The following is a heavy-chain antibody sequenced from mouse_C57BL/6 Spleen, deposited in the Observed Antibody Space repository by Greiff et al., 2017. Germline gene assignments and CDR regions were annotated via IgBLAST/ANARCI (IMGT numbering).Heavy chain of an antibody. D-gene: IGHD2-2*01. CDR1: GFTFSSYG. J-gene: IGHJ1*03. CDR2: ISSGGSYT. CDR3: ARQGGCDVGWCFDV. Sequence: EVQGVEPGGDLVKPGGSLKLSCAASGFTFSSYGMSWVRQTPDKRLEWVATISSGGSYTYYPDSVKGRDTISRDKAKNTLYLQMSSRKSEDSAMYYCARQGGCDVGWCFDVWGTGTTVTVSS. V-gene: IGHV5-6*01.